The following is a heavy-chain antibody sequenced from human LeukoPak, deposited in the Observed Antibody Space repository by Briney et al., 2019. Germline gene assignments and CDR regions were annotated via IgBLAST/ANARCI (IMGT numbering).Heavy chain of an antibody. CDR3: ASSPTMVRGVIQH. D-gene: IGHD3-10*01. CDR2: IFYSGTT. J-gene: IGHJ1*01. CDR1: GDSISSPDYF. Sequence: PSETLSLTCTVSGDSISSPDYFWTWIRQPPGKGLEWIGYIFYSGTTYYSPSLKSRLTISVETSKNQFSLKLSSVTAADTAVYYCASSPTMVRGVIQHWGQGTLVTVSS. V-gene: IGHV4-30-4*02.